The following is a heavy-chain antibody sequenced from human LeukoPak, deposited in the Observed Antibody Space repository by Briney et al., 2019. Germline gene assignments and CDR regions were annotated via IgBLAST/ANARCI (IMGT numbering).Heavy chain of an antibody. CDR1: GGTFSSYT. V-gene: IGHV1-69*04. D-gene: IGHD5-18*01. CDR3: ARDYEGGYSYGR. J-gene: IGHJ4*02. CDR2: IIPILGIA. Sequence: SVKVSCKAPGGTFSSYTISWVRQAPGQGLEWMGRIIPILGIANYAQKFQGRVTITADKSTSTAYMELSSLRSEDTAVYYCARDYEGGYSYGRWGQGTLVTVSS.